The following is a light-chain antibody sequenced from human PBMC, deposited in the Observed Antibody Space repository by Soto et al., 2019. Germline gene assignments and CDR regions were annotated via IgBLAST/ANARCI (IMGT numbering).Light chain of an antibody. Sequence: DIQMTQSPSSLCASVGDRVTITCRASQSISSYLNWYQQKPGKAPKLLIYAASSLQSGVPSRFSGSGSGTDFTLTIISLQPEDFATYYCQQSYTTLYTFGQGTQLEIK. CDR2: AAS. CDR3: QQSYTTLYT. V-gene: IGKV1-39*01. CDR1: QSISSY. J-gene: IGKJ2*01.